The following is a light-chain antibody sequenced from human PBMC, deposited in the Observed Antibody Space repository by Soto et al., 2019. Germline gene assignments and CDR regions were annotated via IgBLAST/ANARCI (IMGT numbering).Light chain of an antibody. CDR2: AAS. CDR1: QGISSY. CDR3: QQLNSYAQT. J-gene: IGKJ2*01. Sequence: DIQLTQSPSFLSASVGDRVTITCRASQGISSYLAWYQQKPGKAPKLLIYAASTLQSGVPSRFSGSGSGTEFTLTISILQPEDFATYYCQQLNSYAQTFGQGTKLEIK. V-gene: IGKV1-9*01.